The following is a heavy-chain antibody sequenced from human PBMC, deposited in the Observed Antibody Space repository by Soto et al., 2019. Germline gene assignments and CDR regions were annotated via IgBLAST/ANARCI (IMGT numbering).Heavy chain of an antibody. D-gene: IGHD3-16*01. Sequence: SETLSLTCTVSGGSISSYYWSWNRQPPGKGLEWIGYIYYSGSTNYNPSLKSRVTISVDTSKNQFSLKLSSVTAADTAVYYCARGRGSDYWGQGTLVTVSS. CDR1: GGSISSYY. CDR3: ARGRGSDY. V-gene: IGHV4-59*01. J-gene: IGHJ4*02. CDR2: IYYSGST.